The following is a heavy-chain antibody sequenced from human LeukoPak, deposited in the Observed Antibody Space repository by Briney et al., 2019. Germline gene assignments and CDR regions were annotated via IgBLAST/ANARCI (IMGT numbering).Heavy chain of an antibody. CDR2: IYPGDSAT. V-gene: IGHV5-51*01. CDR3: ARQAVPVAKYFQH. Sequence: GEPLKISCQGSGYRFTSYWIGWVRQLPGKGLDWMGIIYPGDSATRYSPSFQGQVTISADKSISTAYLQWSSLKASDTAMYYCARQAVPVAKYFQHWGQGTLVTVSS. CDR1: GYRFTSYW. D-gene: IGHD2-2*01. J-gene: IGHJ1*01.